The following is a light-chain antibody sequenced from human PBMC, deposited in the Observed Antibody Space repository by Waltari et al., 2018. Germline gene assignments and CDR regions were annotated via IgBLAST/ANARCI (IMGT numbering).Light chain of an antibody. CDR1: QTVLYKSNDKKD. V-gene: IGKV4-1*01. CDR2: WAS. J-gene: IGKJ1*01. CDR3: QQYYRRRT. Sequence: QTVLYKSNDKKDLAWYQQKPGQPPKLLISWASTRESGVPDRFSGSGSGTDFTLTISSLQAEDVAVYYCQQYYRRRTVGQGTKVEIK.